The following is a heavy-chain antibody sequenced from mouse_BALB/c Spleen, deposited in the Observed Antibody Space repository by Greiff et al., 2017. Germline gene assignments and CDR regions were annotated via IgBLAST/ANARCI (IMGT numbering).Heavy chain of an antibody. Sequence: VQLQQSGPELVKPGASVKIPCKASGYTFTDYNMDWVKQSHGKSLEWIGDINPNNGGTIYNQKFKGKATLTVDKSSSTAYMELRSLTSEDTAVYYCARDVLRLRVFDYWGQGTTLTVSS. D-gene: IGHD1-2*01. CDR1: GYTFTDYN. CDR3: ARDVLRLRVFDY. J-gene: IGHJ2*01. V-gene: IGHV1-18*01. CDR2: INPNNGGT.